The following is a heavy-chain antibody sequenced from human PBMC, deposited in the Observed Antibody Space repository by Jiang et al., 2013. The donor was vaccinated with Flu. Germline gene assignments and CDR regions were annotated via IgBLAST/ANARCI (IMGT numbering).Heavy chain of an antibody. V-gene: IGHV3-74*01. Sequence: VQLVESGGGVVQPGGTLRLSCVASGFPISSYWMHWVRQTPGKGLVWVSRIQADGSSTNYADSVKGRFTVSRDNAKNTLYLQMDSLTVEDSAVYYCVRERAVPNTYFDPWGQGTLVTVSS. CDR3: VRERAVPNTYFDP. D-gene: IGHD6-19*01. CDR1: GFPISSYW. CDR2: IQADGSST. J-gene: IGHJ5*02.